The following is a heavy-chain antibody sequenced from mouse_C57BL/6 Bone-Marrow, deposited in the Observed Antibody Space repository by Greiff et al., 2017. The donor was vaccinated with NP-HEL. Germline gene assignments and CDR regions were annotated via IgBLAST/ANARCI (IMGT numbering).Heavy chain of an antibody. D-gene: IGHD2-3*01. Sequence: EVQGVESGAELVRPGASVKLSCTASGFNIKDDYMHWVKQRPEQGLEWIGWIDPENGDTEYASKFQGKATITADTSSNTAYLQLSSLTSEDTAVYYCTPYDGYYVGFAYWGQGTLVTVSA. CDR1: GFNIKDDY. J-gene: IGHJ3*01. CDR2: IDPENGDT. CDR3: TPYDGYYVGFAY. V-gene: IGHV14-4*01.